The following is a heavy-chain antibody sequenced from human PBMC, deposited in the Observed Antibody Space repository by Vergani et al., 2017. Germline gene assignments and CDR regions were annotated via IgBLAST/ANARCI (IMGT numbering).Heavy chain of an antibody. CDR1: GFTFSNAW. CDR3: TRGYKYGYD. Sequence: VQLVQSGGGLVKPGGSLRLSCAASGFTFSNAWMSWVRQAPGKGLEWVGRIKSQIDGGTTDYAAPVKGRFTISRDDSTNMLYLHMNSLKTDDTATYYCTRGYKYGYDWGQGTLVTVSS. CDR2: IKSQIDGGTT. J-gene: IGHJ4*02. V-gene: IGHV3-15*01. D-gene: IGHD5-18*01.